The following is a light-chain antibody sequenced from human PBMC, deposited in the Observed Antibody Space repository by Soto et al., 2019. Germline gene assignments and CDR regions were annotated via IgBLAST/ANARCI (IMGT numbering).Light chain of an antibody. J-gene: IGKJ5*01. CDR2: AAS. V-gene: IGKV1-5*02. CDR1: QGISSW. CDR3: QQRSSWPIT. Sequence: DIPMTNSAVTLAASAADRVTIICRASQGISSWLAWYQQKPGKAPKLLIYAASSLQSGVPSRFSGSGSGTEFTLTITSLQAEDFAVYYCQQRSSWPITFGQGTRLET.